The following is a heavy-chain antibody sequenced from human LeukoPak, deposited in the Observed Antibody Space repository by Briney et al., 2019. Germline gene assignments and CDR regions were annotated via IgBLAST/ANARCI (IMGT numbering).Heavy chain of an antibody. CDR3: AKDGGVVITHFDY. CDR1: GFTFSSYG. Sequence: PGGSLRLSCEAFGFTFSSYGMHWVRQAPGKGLEWVAVISYDGSNKYYADSVKGRFTISRDNSKNTLYLQMNSLRAEDTAVYYCAKDGGVVITHFDYWGQGTLVTVSS. J-gene: IGHJ4*02. CDR2: ISYDGSNK. D-gene: IGHD3-3*01. V-gene: IGHV3-30*18.